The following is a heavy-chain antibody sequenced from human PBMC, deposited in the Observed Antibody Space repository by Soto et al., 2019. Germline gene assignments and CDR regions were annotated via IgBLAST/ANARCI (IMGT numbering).Heavy chain of an antibody. CDR1: GASISGFY. V-gene: IGHV4-4*07. D-gene: IGHD1-1*01. CDR2: IYATGTT. J-gene: IGHJ5*02. CDR3: VRDGTKTLRDWFDP. Sequence: SETLSLTCTVSGASISGFYWSWIRKSAGKGLEWIGRIYATGTTDYNPSLKSRVMMSVDTSKKQFSLKLRSVTAADTAVYYCVRDGTKTLRDWFDPWGPGMGATVYS.